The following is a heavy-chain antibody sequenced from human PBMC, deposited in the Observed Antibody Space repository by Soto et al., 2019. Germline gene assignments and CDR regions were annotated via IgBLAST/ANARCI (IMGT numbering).Heavy chain of an antibody. J-gene: IGHJ6*04. V-gene: IGHV5-51*01. CDR1: GYSFTSYW. CDR2: IYPGDSDT. CDR3: ARRDVLLWFGESNYGMDV. Sequence: GESLKISCKGSGYSFTSYWISWVRQMPGKGLEWMGIIYPGDSDTRYSPSFQGQVTISADKSISTAYLQWSSLKASDTAMYYCARRDVLLWFGESNYGMDVWGKGTTATVPS. D-gene: IGHD3-10*01.